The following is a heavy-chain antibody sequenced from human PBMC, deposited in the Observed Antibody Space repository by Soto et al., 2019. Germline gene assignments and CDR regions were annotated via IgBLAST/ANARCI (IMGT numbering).Heavy chain of an antibody. CDR2: IYYSGST. CDR3: ARGRITMVRGFSPYYYYGMDV. Sequence: SETLSLTCTVSGGSISSGGYYWSWIRQHPGKGLEWIGYIYYSGSTNYNPSLKSRVTISVDTSKNQFSLKLSSVTAADTAVYYCARGRITMVRGFSPYYYYGMDVWGQGTTVTVSS. V-gene: IGHV4-61*08. J-gene: IGHJ6*02. CDR1: GGSISSGGYY. D-gene: IGHD3-10*01.